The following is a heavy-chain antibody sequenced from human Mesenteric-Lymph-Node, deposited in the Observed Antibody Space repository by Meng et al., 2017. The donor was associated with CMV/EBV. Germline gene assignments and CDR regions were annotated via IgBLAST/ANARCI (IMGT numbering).Heavy chain of an antibody. D-gene: IGHD3-22*01. CDR1: GDIVSSNSAA. CDR3: ATDSSGYSIDGLDI. J-gene: IGHJ3*02. CDR2: TYYRSNWYN. V-gene: IGHV6-1*01. Sequence: SQTLSLTCALSGDIVSSNSAAWNWIRQSPSRGLEWLGRTYYRSNWYNDYALSVKSRITINPDTSKNQFSLQLKSVTPEDTAVYYCATDSSGYSIDGLDIWGQGTMVTVSS.